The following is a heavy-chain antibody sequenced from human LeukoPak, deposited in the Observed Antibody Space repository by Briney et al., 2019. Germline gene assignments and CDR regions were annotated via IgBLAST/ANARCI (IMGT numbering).Heavy chain of an antibody. CDR1: GFTFSRYG. D-gene: IGHD6-13*01. CDR2: ISYDGTSS. CDR3: TKGGYSNSWYGDY. V-gene: IGHV3-30*18. J-gene: IGHJ4*02. Sequence: PGGSLRLSCAASGFTFSRYGMHWVRQAPGKGLEWVAGISYDGTSSYYADSVKGRFTISRDNSKSTLYLQINNLRPEDTAVYYCTKGGYSNSWYGDYWGQGTLVTVSS.